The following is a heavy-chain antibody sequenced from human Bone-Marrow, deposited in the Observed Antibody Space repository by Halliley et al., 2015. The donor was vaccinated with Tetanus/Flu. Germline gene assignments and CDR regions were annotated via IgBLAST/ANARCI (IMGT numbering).Heavy chain of an antibody. J-gene: IGHJ4*02. V-gene: IGHV4-59*01. CDR1: GGAIGSYY. Sequence: LRLSCTVSGGAIGSYYWSWIRQPPGKGLEWIGYIYYSGISNSNPPLKSRVTISPDTSKKQFSLKVTSVTAADTAMYYCARGDQWAVRFDNWGQGALVTVSS. D-gene: IGHD2-8*01. CDR3: ARGDQWAVRFDN. CDR2: IYYSGIS.